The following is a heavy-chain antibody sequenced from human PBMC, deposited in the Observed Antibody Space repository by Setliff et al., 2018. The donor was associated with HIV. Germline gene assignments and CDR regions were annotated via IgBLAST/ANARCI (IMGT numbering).Heavy chain of an antibody. V-gene: IGHV1-69*13. CDR2: IIPMFGTT. Sequence: ASVKVSCKASGGTFRRSAVSWVRQAPGRGLEWMGGIIPMFGTTNFAQKFQDRVTITADESTSTVYMELSSLRSEDTAVYYCATAGEMATIGYYYCYMGVWGEGTTVTVSS. D-gene: IGHD3-10*01. J-gene: IGHJ6*03. CDR3: ATAGEMATIGYYYCYMGV. CDR1: GGTFRRSA.